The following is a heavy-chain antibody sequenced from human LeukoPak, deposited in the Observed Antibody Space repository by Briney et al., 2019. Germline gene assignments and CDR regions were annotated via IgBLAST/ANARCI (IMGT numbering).Heavy chain of an antibody. CDR1: GFTFSSYG. V-gene: IGHV3-30*03. D-gene: IGHD3-9*01. CDR2: ISSDGKTE. Sequence: GGSLRLSCVASGFTFSSYGMHWVRQAPGKGLEWVAVISSDGKTEIYADSVRGRFTISRDNSKGTHYLQMNSLRSEDTAVYYCTRHYDILTGYYGGAFDIWGQGTMVTVSS. CDR3: TRHYDILTGYYGGAFDI. J-gene: IGHJ3*02.